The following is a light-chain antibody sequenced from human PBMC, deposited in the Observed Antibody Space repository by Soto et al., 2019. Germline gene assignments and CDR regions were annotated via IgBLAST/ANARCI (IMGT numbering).Light chain of an antibody. V-gene: IGKV1-9*01. CDR1: RGISSS. Sequence: EIPFTQSPSPLYAYVGDRGTNTCQASRGISSSLAWYQQKPGKPPKLLVYSASTLQSGVPSRFSGSGSGPDFTLTISSLQPEDSATYFCQQLNSYPQTSGQGTRLDI. CDR2: SAS. CDR3: QQLNSYPQT. J-gene: IGKJ5*01.